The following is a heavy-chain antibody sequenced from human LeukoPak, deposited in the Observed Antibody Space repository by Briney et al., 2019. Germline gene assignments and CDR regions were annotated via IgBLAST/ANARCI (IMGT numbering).Heavy chain of an antibody. V-gene: IGHV3-30*02. D-gene: IGHD1-1*01. CDR1: GFIFRFYG. CDR3: AKEGDWNDVTLMDV. Sequence: GGSLRLPCASSGFIFRFYGMHWARQAPGKGLEWVAFIRSDGSNKYYADSVKGRFTISRDNSKNTLYLQMNSLRAEDTAVYYCAKEGDWNDVTLMDVWGKGTTVTISS. J-gene: IGHJ6*03. CDR2: IRSDGSNK.